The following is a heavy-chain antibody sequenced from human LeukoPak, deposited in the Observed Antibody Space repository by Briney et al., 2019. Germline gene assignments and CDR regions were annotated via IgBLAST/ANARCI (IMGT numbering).Heavy chain of an antibody. D-gene: IGHD6-19*01. CDR2: INPEGAST. CDR3: ARGTAITAGIDF. J-gene: IGHJ4*02. CDR1: GFAFSTYW. Sequence: GGSLRLSCTASGFAFSTYWMFWVRQAPGKGLVWVSQINPEGASTTYGDPAKGRFTASRDNAKNALHLQMNSLRVDDTAVYYCARGTAITAGIDFWGRGTLAPVSS. V-gene: IGHV3-74*01.